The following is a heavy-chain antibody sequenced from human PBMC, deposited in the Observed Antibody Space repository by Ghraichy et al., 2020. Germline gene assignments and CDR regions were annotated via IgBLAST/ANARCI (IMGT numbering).Heavy chain of an antibody. CDR3: ARADFWSGPRFDY. V-gene: IGHV4-61*01. D-gene: IGHD3-3*01. Sequence: SETLSLTCTVSGGSVSSGSYYWSWIRQPPGKGLEWIGYIYYSGSTNYNPSLKSRVTISVDTSKNQFSLKLSSVTAADTAVYYCARADFWSGPRFDYWGQGTLVTVSS. CDR2: IYYSGST. J-gene: IGHJ4*02. CDR1: GGSVSSGSYY.